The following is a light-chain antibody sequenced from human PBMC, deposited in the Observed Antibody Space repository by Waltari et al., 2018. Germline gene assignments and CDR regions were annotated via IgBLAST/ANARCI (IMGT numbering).Light chain of an antibody. CDR2: RND. Sequence: QSEMSQPPSVSGTPGQTVTISCSGRRSNVGSNGAIWTQQLPGTAPKLLIYRNDQRPSGVPDRFSGSKSGTSASLAISGLQSEDEADYYCAAWDDSLNGRWVFGAGTKLTVL. J-gene: IGLJ2*01. CDR1: RSNVGSNG. V-gene: IGLV1-44*01. CDR3: AAWDDSLNGRWV.